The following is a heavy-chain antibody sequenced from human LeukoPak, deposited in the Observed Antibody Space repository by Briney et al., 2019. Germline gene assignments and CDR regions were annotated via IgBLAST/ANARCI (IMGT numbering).Heavy chain of an antibody. V-gene: IGHV3-15*04. Sequence: AGGSLRLSCAASGFSFSGAWMSWVRQIPGKGLEWVGRIESKTDGGTTDYAAPVKGRFTISRDDSTNTLYLQMNSLKSEDTAVYYCTTYGSGRKFDYWGQGILVTVSS. CDR1: GFSFSGAW. CDR3: TTYGSGRKFDY. CDR2: IESKTDGGTT. D-gene: IGHD3-10*01. J-gene: IGHJ4*02.